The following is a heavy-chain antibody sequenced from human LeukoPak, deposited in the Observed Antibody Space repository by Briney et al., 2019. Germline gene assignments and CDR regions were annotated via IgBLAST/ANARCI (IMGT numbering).Heavy chain of an antibody. V-gene: IGHV4-39*01. D-gene: IGHD3-3*01. J-gene: IGHJ5*02. Sequence: SETLSLTCTVSGGSISSSSYYWGWIRQPPGKGLEWIGSIYYSGSTYYNPSLKSRVTISVDTSKNQFSLKLSSVTAADTAVYYCARRAYYDFWSGYYGEPNWFDPWGQGTLVTVSS. CDR3: ARRAYYDFWSGYYGEPNWFDP. CDR1: GGSISSSSYY. CDR2: IYYSGST.